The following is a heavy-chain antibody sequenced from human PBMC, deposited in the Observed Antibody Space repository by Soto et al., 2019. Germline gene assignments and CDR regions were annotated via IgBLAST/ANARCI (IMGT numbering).Heavy chain of an antibody. D-gene: IGHD1-26*01. CDR2: ICSSSNNT. CDR3: AGSPSLGGTGLEC. Sequence: LRLSCSASGFTLSDYYLNWMRQATGKGPDSLSYICSSSNNTNYADSVQSRCTVSRDSANNSVYLQMNSQRAEDTAVYYCAGSPSLGGTGLECRGQGTPV. CDR1: GFTLSDYY. J-gene: IGHJ1*01. V-gene: IGHV3-11*06.